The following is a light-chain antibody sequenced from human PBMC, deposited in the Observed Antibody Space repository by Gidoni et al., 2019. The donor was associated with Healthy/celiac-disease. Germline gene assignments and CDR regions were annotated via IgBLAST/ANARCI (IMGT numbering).Light chain of an antibody. CDR2: RNN. CDR1: SSNIGSNY. CDR3: AAWDDSLSGRNWV. Sequence: QSVLNQPPSASRTPGQRVTISCSGSSSNIGSNYVYWYQQLPGTAPKLLIYRNNQRPSGVPDRFSGSKSGTSASLAISGLRSEDEADYYCAAWDDSLSGRNWVFGGGTKLTVL. J-gene: IGLJ3*02. V-gene: IGLV1-47*01.